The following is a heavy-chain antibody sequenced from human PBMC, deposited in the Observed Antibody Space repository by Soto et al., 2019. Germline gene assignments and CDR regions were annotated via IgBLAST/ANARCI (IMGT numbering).Heavy chain of an antibody. D-gene: IGHD1-26*01. Sequence: QVQLQESGPGLVKPSGTLSLTCAVSGGSISSSNWWSGVRQPPGQGLEWIGEIYHSGSTNYNPSLKSRVTLSVGKSKNQCSLKLSSVTAADTAVYYCARSGSYGGGYFDYWGQGTLVTVSS. CDR1: GGSISSSNW. J-gene: IGHJ4*02. CDR2: IYHSGST. V-gene: IGHV4-4*02. CDR3: ARSGSYGGGYFDY.